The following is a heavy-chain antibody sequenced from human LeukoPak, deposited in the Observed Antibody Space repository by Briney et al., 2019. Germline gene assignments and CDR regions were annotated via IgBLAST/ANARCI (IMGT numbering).Heavy chain of an antibody. J-gene: IGHJ4*02. Sequence: PGGSLRLSCAASGFTFSSYVMNWVRQAPGKGLEWVSAISDSGGSTYYADSVKGRFTISRDNSNNTLYLQMNSLGAEDTAVYYCAKDEWDLLGGFDYWGQGTLVTVSS. V-gene: IGHV3-23*01. CDR1: GFTFSSYV. D-gene: IGHD1-26*01. CDR2: ISDSGGST. CDR3: AKDEWDLLGGFDY.